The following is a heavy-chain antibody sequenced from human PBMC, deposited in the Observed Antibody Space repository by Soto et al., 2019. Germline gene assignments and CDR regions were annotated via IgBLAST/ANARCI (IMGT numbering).Heavy chain of an antibody. Sequence: ASVKVSCKASGYTFTNYGITWVRQAPGQGLEWMGWISAYNGDTHYTQRLQGRVTMTTDTSTSTAYMELRGLRSDDTAVYYCASARQGAGYFYYCMDVWGQGTTVTVSS. CDR1: GYTFTNYG. V-gene: IGHV1-18*01. CDR2: ISAYNGDT. J-gene: IGHJ6*02. CDR3: ASARQGAGYFYYCMDV.